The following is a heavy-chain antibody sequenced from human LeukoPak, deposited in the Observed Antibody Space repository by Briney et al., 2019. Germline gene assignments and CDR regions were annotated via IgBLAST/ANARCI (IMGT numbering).Heavy chain of an antibody. CDR1: GFTFSSYS. CDR2: ISSSSSYI. CDR3: ARGASSSWYYFDY. J-gene: IGHJ4*02. Sequence: GGSLRLSCAASGFTFSSYSMNWVRQAPGKGLEWVSSISSSSSYIYYADSVKGRFTISRDNAKNSLYLQMNSLRAEDTAVYYCARGASSSWYYFDYWGQGTLVTVSS. D-gene: IGHD6-13*01. V-gene: IGHV3-21*01.